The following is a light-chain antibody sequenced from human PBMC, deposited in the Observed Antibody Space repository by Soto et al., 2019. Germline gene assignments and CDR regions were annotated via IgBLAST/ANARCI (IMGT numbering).Light chain of an antibody. J-gene: IGLJ1*01. Sequence: QSVLTQPASVSGSPGQSITISCTGTSSDVGGYNYVSWNQQHPGKAPKLMIYEVSNRPSGVSNRFSGSKSGNTASLTISGLQAEDEADYYCSSYTSSSTGVFGTGTTVTVL. CDR2: EVS. V-gene: IGLV2-14*01. CDR1: SSDVGGYNY. CDR3: SSYTSSSTGV.